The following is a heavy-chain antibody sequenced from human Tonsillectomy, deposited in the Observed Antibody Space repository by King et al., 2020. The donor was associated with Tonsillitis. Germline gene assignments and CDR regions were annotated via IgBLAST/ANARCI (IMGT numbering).Heavy chain of an antibody. D-gene: IGHD3-16*02. Sequence: VQLVESGGGVVQPGKSLRLSCAPSGFTFSNYGMHWVRQAPGKGLEWVAVISYDGSNKYYADAMKGRFTISRDNSMDTLYLQMNSLRAEDTAVYYCAKDELSLEYYYGMDVWGQGTTVTVSS. CDR2: ISYDGSNK. V-gene: IGHV3-30*18. CDR1: GFTFSNYG. CDR3: AKDELSLEYYYGMDV. J-gene: IGHJ6*02.